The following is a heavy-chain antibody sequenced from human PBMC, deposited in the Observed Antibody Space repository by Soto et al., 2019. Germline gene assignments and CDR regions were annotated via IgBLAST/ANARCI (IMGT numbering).Heavy chain of an antibody. CDR2: ISSVSVAI. J-gene: IGHJ4*02. D-gene: IGHD6-19*01. CDR3: ARGRFYSSGFYFDS. CDR1: GFTFNTYA. Sequence: PGGSLRLSCAASGFTFNTYAMNWVRQAPGKGLMWVSYISSVSVAIYYADSVKGRFTISRENAQNSLYLQMNGLRDEDTAVYYCARGRFYSSGFYFDSWGQGPQATVSP. V-gene: IGHV3-48*02.